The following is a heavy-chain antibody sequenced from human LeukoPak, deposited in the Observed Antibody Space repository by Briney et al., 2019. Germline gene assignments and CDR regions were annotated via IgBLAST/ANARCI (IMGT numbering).Heavy chain of an antibody. CDR3: ARDATMIVVVPDAFDI. V-gene: IGHV3-30*04. J-gene: IGHJ3*02. D-gene: IGHD3-22*01. CDR1: GFTFSSYA. CDR2: ISYDGSNK. Sequence: QSGESLRLSCAASGFTFSSYAMHWVRQAPGKGLEWVAIISYDGSNKYYADSVKGRFTISRDNSKNTLYLQMNSLRAEDTAVYYCARDATMIVVVPDAFDIWGQGTMVTVSS.